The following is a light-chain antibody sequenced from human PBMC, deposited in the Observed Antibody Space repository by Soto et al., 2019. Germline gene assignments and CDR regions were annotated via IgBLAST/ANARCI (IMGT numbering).Light chain of an antibody. Sequence: QSALAQPPSASGSPGQSVTISCTGTSSDVGDNYVSWYQQHLGKAPKLIIYGVTNRPSGVSTRFSGSKSGNTASLTISGLQDEDEADYYCSSYTSVTIVVFGGGTKLTVL. CDR3: SSYTSVTIVV. CDR2: GVT. CDR1: SSDVGDNY. J-gene: IGLJ2*01. V-gene: IGLV2-14*01.